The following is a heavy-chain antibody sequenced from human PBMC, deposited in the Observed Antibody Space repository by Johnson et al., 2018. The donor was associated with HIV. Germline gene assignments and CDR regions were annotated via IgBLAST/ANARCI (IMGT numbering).Heavy chain of an antibody. D-gene: IGHD1-26*01. V-gene: IGHV3-53*01. J-gene: IGHJ3*02. Sequence: VPLVESGGGLIQPGGSLRLSCAASGFTVSSNYMSWVRQAPGKGLEWVSVIYSGGTTYYADSVKGRFTISRDNSKNTLYLQMNSLRAEDTAVYYCARESANSGRYSGAFDIWGQGTMVTVSS. CDR1: GFTVSSNY. CDR2: IYSGGTT. CDR3: ARESANSGRYSGAFDI.